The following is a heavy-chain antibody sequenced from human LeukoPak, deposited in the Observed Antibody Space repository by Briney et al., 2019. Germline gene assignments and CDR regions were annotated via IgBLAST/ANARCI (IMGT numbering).Heavy chain of an antibody. D-gene: IGHD7-27*01. J-gene: IGHJ4*02. CDR3: ARGPPNWGYDS. CDR2: MSPNSGDT. Sequence: ASVKVSCKASGYTFTSYDFNWVRQATGQRPEWMGWMSPNSGDTGYAQKFQDRVTMTRNTSISTAYMELRRLRSDNTAVYYCARGPPNWGYDSWGPGTLVTVSS. CDR1: GYTFTSYD. V-gene: IGHV1-8*01.